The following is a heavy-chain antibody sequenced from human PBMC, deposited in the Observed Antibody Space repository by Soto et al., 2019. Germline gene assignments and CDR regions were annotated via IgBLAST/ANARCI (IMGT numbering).Heavy chain of an antibody. CDR2: ISDTGAST. D-gene: IGHD6-19*01. J-gene: IGHJ4*02. V-gene: IGHV3-23*01. CDR3: AKGRGSGWAWYFDN. Sequence: EVRLLEAGGGLKQPGGSLRLSCAASGFTFKESAMNWVRQAPGKGLEWVASISDTGASTWYAESVRGRLSISRDNSKNTPYLQMNSLRGEEPAVYYCAKGRGSGWAWYFDNWGQGTLVTVSS. CDR1: GFTFKESA.